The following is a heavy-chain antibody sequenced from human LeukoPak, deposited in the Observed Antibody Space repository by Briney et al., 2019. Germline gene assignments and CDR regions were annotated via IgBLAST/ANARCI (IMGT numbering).Heavy chain of an antibody. CDR1: GFIFSDSC. V-gene: IGHV3-11*01. D-gene: IGHD3-22*01. Sequence: PGGSLRLSCAASGFIFSDSCMSWIRQAPGKGLEWVSCISSSSSSVYYADSVKGRFTISRDNAKNSLYLQMNSLRAEDTAIYYCARGYYDLDYWGQGTLVTVSS. CDR2: ISSSSSSV. CDR3: ARGYYDLDY. J-gene: IGHJ4*02.